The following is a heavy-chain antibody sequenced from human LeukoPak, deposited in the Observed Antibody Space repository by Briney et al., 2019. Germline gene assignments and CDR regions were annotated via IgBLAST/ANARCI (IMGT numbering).Heavy chain of an antibody. CDR1: GYSISSDYY. V-gene: IGHV4-38-2*02. CDR3: ARGLAWELLVPFDF. Sequence: SESLSLTCTVSGYSISSDYYWGWIRQPPGRGLEWIGTIHHSGSTYYNPSLKSRVTMSVDTSKNQFSLRLNSVTAADTATYYCARGLAWELLVPFDFWGQGTLVTVSS. J-gene: IGHJ4*02. D-gene: IGHD1-26*01. CDR2: IHHSGST.